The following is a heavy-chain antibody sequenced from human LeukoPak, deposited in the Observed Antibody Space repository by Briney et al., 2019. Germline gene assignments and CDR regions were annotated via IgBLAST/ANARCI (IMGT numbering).Heavy chain of an antibody. V-gene: IGHV3-23*01. CDR3: ARGDKGGSYYPSDH. Sequence: GGSLRLSCAASGFTFSSHAMSWVRQAPGKGLEWVSAISGSGGSTYYADSVKGRFTISRDNSKNTLYLQMNSLRAEDTAVYYCARGDKGGSYYPSDHWGQGTLVTVSS. D-gene: IGHD1-26*01. J-gene: IGHJ4*02. CDR2: ISGSGGST. CDR1: GFTFSSHA.